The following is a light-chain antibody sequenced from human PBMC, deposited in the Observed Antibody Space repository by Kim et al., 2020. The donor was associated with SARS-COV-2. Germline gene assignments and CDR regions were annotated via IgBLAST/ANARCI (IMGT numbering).Light chain of an antibody. J-gene: IGKJ1*01. Sequence: AVRMTQSPSSFSASTGDRVTITCRASQGISSYLAWYQQKPGKAPKLLIYAASTLQSGVPSRFSGSGSGTDFTLTISCLQSEDFATYYCQQYETYWRFGPGTKVDIK. CDR1: QGISSY. V-gene: IGKV1-8*01. CDR2: AAS. CDR3: QQYETYWR.